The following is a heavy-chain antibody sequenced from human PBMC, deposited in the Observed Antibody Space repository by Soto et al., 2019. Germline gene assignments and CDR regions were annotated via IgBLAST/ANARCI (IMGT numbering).Heavy chain of an antibody. D-gene: IGHD6-19*01. V-gene: IGHV3-30*03. CDR3: AGGWYFFDY. Sequence: QVPLVESGGGVVQPGRSLRLSCAASGFTFSNYGMHWARQAPGKGLEWVAGISYDGSNKYYADSVKGRFTISRDNSKHTLYLQMTRLGTEDTALYYCAGGWYFFDYCGQGTLVTVSP. CDR2: ISYDGSNK. J-gene: IGHJ4*02. CDR1: GFTFSNYG.